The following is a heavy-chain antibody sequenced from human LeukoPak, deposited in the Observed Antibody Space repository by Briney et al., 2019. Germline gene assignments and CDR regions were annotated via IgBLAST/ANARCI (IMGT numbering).Heavy chain of an antibody. V-gene: IGHV3-74*01. J-gene: IGHJ3*02. CDR2: INSDGSST. CDR1: GFTFSSYW. CDR3: ARERILTGYYAFDI. D-gene: IGHD3-9*01. Sequence: GGSLRLSRAASGFTFSSYWMHWVRQAPGKGLVWVSRINSDGSSTSYADSVKGRFTISRDNAKNTLYLQMNSLRAEDTAVYYCARERILTGYYAFDIWGQGTMVTVSS.